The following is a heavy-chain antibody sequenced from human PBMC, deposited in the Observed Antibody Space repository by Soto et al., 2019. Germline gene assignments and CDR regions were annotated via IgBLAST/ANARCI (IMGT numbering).Heavy chain of an antibody. CDR2: INSDGSYI. Sequence: PGGSLRLSCVVSGFSFSSSWMHWVRQVPGRGLVWVSRINSDGSYINYADSVKGRFTTSRDNAKNMLYLQMNSLRVEDTALYYCVTGWSGYWGQGTLVTV. D-gene: IGHD2-15*01. J-gene: IGHJ4*02. CDR3: VTGWSGY. CDR1: GFSFSSSW. V-gene: IGHV3-74*01.